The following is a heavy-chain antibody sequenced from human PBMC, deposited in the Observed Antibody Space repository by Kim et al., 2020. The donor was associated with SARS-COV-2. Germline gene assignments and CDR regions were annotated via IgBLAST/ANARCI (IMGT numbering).Heavy chain of an antibody. V-gene: IGHV3-53*01. CDR3: ARSPGVDSSSRRYFDY. J-gene: IGHJ4*02. CDR2: IYSGGST. Sequence: GGSLRLSCAASGFTVSSNYMSWVRQAPGKGLEWVSVIYSGGSTYYADSVKGRFTISRDNSKNTLYLQMNSLRAEDTAVYYCARSPGVDSSSRRYFDYWGQGTLVTVSS. D-gene: IGHD6-6*01. CDR1: GFTVSSNY.